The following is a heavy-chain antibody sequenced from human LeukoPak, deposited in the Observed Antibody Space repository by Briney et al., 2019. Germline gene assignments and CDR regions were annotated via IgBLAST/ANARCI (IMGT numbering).Heavy chain of an antibody. CDR2: IRYDGSNK. V-gene: IGHV3-30*02. CDR3: AKGPIQLWTRYYYYYMDV. D-gene: IGHD5-18*01. Sequence: GGSLRLSCAASGFTFSSYGMHWVRQAPGKGLEWVAFIRYDGSNKYYADSVKGRFTISRDNSKNTPYLQMNSLRAEDTAVYYCAKGPIQLWTRYYYYYMDVWGKGTTVTVSS. CDR1: GFTFSSYG. J-gene: IGHJ6*03.